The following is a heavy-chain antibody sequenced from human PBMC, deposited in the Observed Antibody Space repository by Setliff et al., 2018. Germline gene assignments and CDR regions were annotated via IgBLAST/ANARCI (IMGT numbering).Heavy chain of an antibody. V-gene: IGHV5-51*01. D-gene: IGHD3-22*01. Sequence: GESLKISCKDSGYIFTNTWIGWVRQMPGKGLEWMGIIYLGDSDVRYSPSFQGQVTISADKSINTAYLHWTSLKASDTAMYYCVRHPYYDSSGYYSYFDYWGQGALVTVSS. CDR1: GYIFTNTW. J-gene: IGHJ4*02. CDR3: VRHPYYDSSGYYSYFDY. CDR2: IYLGDSDV.